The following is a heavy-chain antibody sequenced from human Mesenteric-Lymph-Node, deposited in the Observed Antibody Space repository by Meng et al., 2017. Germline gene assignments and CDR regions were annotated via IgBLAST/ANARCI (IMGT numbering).Heavy chain of an antibody. D-gene: IGHD3-3*02. CDR2: IYYRGST. Sequence: LPVQPSRLGLVTPSETRSLTCSILVCYIPSTRFYWGWGRQPPGKGLEWIGSIYYRGSTNYTPSLKSRLSMSVAMSKNQFSLQVNSVTAADTAIYYCVISSHNWGQGTLVTVSS. CDR1: VCYIPSTRFY. V-gene: IGHV4-39*07. J-gene: IGHJ4*02. CDR3: VISSHN.